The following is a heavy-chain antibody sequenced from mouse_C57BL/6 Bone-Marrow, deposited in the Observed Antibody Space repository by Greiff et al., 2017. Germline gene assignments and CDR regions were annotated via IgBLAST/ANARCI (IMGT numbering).Heavy chain of an antibody. CDR2: IDPNSGGT. V-gene: IGHV1-72*01. Sequence: QVQLKQPGAELVKPGASVKLSCKASGYTFTSYWMHWVKQRPGRGLEWIGRIDPNSGGTKYNEKFKSKATLTVDKPSSTAYMQLSSLTSEDSAVYYCAKRPLIYYDYAMDYWGQGTSVTVSS. D-gene: IGHD1-1*01. CDR1: GYTFTSYW. CDR3: AKRPLIYYDYAMDY. J-gene: IGHJ4*01.